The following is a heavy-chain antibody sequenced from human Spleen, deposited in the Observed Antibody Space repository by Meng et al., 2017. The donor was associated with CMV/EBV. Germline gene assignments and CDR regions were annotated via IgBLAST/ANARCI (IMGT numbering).Heavy chain of an antibody. Sequence: LRLSCSASGFTFSSYSMSWVRQAPGKGLEWVSSISSSSSYIYYADSVKGRFTISRDNAKNSLYLQMNSLRAEDTAVYYCARDGLADYWGQGTLVTVSS. CDR2: ISSSSSYI. CDR3: ARDGLADY. J-gene: IGHJ4*02. V-gene: IGHV3-21*01. CDR1: GFTFSSYS.